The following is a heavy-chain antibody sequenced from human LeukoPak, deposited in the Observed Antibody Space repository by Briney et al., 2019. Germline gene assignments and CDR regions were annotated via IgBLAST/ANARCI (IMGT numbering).Heavy chain of an antibody. CDR3: AKDATRASIAVQMDV. J-gene: IGHJ6*04. CDR1: GFTFSSYE. Sequence: GGSLRLSCAASGFTFSSYEMNWVRQAPGKGLEWVSYISSSGSTIYYADSVKGRFTISRDNAKNSLYLQMNSLRAEDTAAYYCAKDATRASIAVQMDVWGKGTTVTVSS. D-gene: IGHD6-19*01. CDR2: ISSSGSTI. V-gene: IGHV3-48*03.